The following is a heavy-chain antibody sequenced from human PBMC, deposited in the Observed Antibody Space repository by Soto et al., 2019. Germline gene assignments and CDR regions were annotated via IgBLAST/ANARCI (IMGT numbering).Heavy chain of an antibody. J-gene: IGHJ3*02. CDR1: GFTFSSYA. CDR3: AKATVTTRGAFDI. CDR2: LSGSGGSP. Sequence: EVQLLESGGGLVQPGESLRISCAASGFTFSSYAMSWVRQAPGKGLEWVSALSGSGGSPYYADSVKGRFTISRDNSKNTLFLQMNSLRADDTAVYYCAKATVTTRGAFDIWGQGTMVTVSS. D-gene: IGHD4-17*01. V-gene: IGHV3-23*01.